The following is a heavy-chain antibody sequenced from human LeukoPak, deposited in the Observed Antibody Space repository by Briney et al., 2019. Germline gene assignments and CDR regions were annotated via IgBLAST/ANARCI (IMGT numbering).Heavy chain of an antibody. CDR1: GFTFSSYA. Sequence: GGSLRLSCAASGFTFSSYAMNWVRQAPGKGLEWVSAISSSGGSTYYADSVKGRFTVSRDNSKSTLYLQMNSLRAEDTAVYYCAKDFSQEGTHSVDYWGQGTLVTVSS. J-gene: IGHJ4*02. CDR3: AKDFSQEGTHSVDY. CDR2: ISSSGGST. D-gene: IGHD2/OR15-2a*01. V-gene: IGHV3-23*01.